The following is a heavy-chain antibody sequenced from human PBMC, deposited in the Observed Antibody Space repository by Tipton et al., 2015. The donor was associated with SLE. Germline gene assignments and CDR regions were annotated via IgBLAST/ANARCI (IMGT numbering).Heavy chain of an antibody. D-gene: IGHD3-10*01. V-gene: IGHV3-11*06. Sequence: SLRLSCAASGFTFSDYYMSWIRQAPGKGLEWVSYISSSSSYTNYADSVKGRFTISRDNAKNSLYLQMNSLRAEDTAVYYCARDRRGYYGMDVWGQGTTVTVSS. CDR2: ISSSSSYT. J-gene: IGHJ6*02. CDR1: GFTFSDYY. CDR3: ARDRRGYYGMDV.